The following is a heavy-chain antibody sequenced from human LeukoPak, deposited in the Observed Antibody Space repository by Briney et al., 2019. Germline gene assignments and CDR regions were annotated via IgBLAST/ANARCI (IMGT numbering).Heavy chain of an antibody. J-gene: IGHJ1*01. V-gene: IGHV3-9*01. D-gene: IGHD6-19*01. CDR3: AREGGFRLRLVTEYFQH. Sequence: GGSLRLSCAASGFTFDDYAMHWVRQAPGKGLEWVSGISWNSGSIGYADSVRGRFTISRDNAKNSLYLQMNSLRAEDTALYYCAREGGFRLRLVTEYFQHWGQGTLVTVSS. CDR1: GFTFDDYA. CDR2: ISWNSGSI.